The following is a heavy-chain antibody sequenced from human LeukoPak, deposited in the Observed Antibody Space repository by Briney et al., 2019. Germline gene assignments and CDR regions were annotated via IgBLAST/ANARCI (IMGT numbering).Heavy chain of an antibody. V-gene: IGHV1-69*13. CDR3: ARRPYYYDSSGYYPPGEYYFDY. CDR2: SIPIFGTA. D-gene: IGHD3-22*01. J-gene: IGHJ4*02. CDR1: GCSVSSYA. Sequence: SVKVSCKASGCSVSSYAICWVRQAPGQWLEWMGGSIPIFGTANYAQKFQGRVTITADESTSTAYMELSSLRSEDTAVYYCARRPYYYDSSGYYPPGEYYFDYWGQGTLVTVSS.